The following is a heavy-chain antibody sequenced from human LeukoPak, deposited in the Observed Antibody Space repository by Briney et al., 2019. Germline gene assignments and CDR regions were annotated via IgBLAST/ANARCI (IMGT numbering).Heavy chain of an antibody. CDR3: ARDYCSSTSCLFDY. V-gene: IGHV1-2*06. CDR1: GYTFTGYH. D-gene: IGHD2-2*01. CDR2: INPNSGDT. J-gene: IGHJ4*02. Sequence: SVKVSCKASGYTFTGYHMHWVRQAPGQGLEWMGRINPNSGDTNYAQKFQGRVTMTRDTSISTAYMELSRLRSDDTAVYYCARDYCSSTSCLFDYWGQGTLVTVSS.